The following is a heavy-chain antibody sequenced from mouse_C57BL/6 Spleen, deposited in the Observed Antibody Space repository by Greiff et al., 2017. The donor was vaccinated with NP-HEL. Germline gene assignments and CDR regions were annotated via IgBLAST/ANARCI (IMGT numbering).Heavy chain of an antibody. CDR1: GFTFSDYY. D-gene: IGHD4-1*01. J-gene: IGHJ1*03. V-gene: IGHV5-16*01. CDR3: ARASGTWYFDV. Sequence: EVQLVESEGGLVQPGSSMKLSCTASGFTFSDYYMAWVRQVPEKGLEWVANINYDGSSTYYLDSLKSRFIISRDNAKNILYLQMSSLKSEDTATYYCARASGTWYFDVWGTGTTVTVSS. CDR2: INYDGSST.